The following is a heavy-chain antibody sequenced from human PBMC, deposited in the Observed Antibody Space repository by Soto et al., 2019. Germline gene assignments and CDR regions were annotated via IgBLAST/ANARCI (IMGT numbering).Heavy chain of an antibody. CDR1: GFTFSSYW. V-gene: IGHV3-7*01. Sequence: GGSLRLSCAASGFTFSSYWMSWVRQAPGKGLEWVANIKQDGSEKYYVDSVKGRFTISRDNAKNSLYLQMNSLRAEDTAVYYCARAAAGTRIGYYYMDVWGKGTTVTVSS. D-gene: IGHD6-13*01. J-gene: IGHJ6*03. CDR2: IKQDGSEK. CDR3: ARAAAGTRIGYYYMDV.